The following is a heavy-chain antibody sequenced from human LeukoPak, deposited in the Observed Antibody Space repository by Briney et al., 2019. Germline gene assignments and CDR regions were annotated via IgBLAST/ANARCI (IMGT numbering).Heavy chain of an antibody. Sequence: SETLSLTCTVSGGSISSYYWSWLRQPPGKGLEWIGYIYYSGSTNYNPSLKSRVTISVDTSKNQFSLKLSSVTAADTAVYYCARQSHYYGSGSYPDYWGQGTLVTVSS. CDR2: IYYSGST. D-gene: IGHD3-10*01. CDR3: ARQSHYYGSGSYPDY. J-gene: IGHJ4*02. V-gene: IGHV4-59*08. CDR1: GGSISSYY.